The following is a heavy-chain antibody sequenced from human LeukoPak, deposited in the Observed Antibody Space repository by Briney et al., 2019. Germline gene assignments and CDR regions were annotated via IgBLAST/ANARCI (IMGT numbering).Heavy chain of an antibody. CDR3: ASSSSGWYWGDY. V-gene: IGHV1-3*01. CDR1: GYTFTSYA. CDR2: INAGNGNT. J-gene: IGHJ4*02. Sequence: ASVKVSCKAPGYTFTSYAMHWVRQAPGQRLEWMGWINAGNGNTKYSQKLQGRVTMTTDTSTSTAYMELRSLRSDDTAVYYCASSSSGWYWGDYWGQGTLVTVSS. D-gene: IGHD6-19*01.